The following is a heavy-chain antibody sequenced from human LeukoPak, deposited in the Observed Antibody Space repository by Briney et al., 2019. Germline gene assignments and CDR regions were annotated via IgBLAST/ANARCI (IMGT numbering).Heavy chain of an antibody. D-gene: IGHD1-26*01. V-gene: IGHV1-18*01. CDR1: GYTFTSYG. CDR2: ISAYNGDT. CDR3: ARDLKRTVGATTASDY. Sequence: ASVKVSCKASGYTFTSYGISWVRQAPGKGLEWMGWISAYNGDTNYAQKFQGRVTMTTDTSTSTGYMELRSLTSDDTAVYYCARDLKRTVGATTASDYWGQGTLVTVSS. J-gene: IGHJ4*02.